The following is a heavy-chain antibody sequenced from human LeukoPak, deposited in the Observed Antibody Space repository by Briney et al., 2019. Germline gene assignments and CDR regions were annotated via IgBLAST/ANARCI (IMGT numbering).Heavy chain of an antibody. CDR3: ARVVAALGFFSY. Sequence: SETLSLTCTVSGYSISSGYFWGWIRQPPGKGLEWIGSFYHSGITYYNPSLKSRVTISVETSKNQFSLKLSSVTAADTAVYYCARVVAALGFFSYWGQGTLVTVSS. J-gene: IGHJ4*02. V-gene: IGHV4-38-2*02. CDR2: FYHSGIT. CDR1: GYSISSGYF. D-gene: IGHD6-13*01.